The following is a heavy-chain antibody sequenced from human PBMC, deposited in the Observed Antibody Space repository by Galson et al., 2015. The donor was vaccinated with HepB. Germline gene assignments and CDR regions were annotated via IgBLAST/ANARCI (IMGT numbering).Heavy chain of an antibody. CDR3: AKLGVTPFDY. CDR2: ISGSGGST. V-gene: IGHV3-23*01. CDR1: GFTVSSNY. J-gene: IGHJ4*02. D-gene: IGHD2-21*02. Sequence: SLRLSCAASGFTVSSNYMSWVRQALGKGLEWVSAISGSGGSTYYADSVKGRFTISRDNSKNTLYLQMNSLRAEDTAVYYCAKLGVTPFDYWGQGTLVTVSS.